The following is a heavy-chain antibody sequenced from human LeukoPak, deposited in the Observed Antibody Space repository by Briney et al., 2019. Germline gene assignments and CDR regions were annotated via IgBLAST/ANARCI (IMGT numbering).Heavy chain of an antibody. D-gene: IGHD2-2*01. CDR2: IYYSGST. CDR1: GGSITSNTYF. J-gene: IGHJ4*02. CDR3: ARVKRKYQLLKPLHETPSHYFDY. V-gene: IGHV4-39*07. Sequence: PSETLSLTCIVSGGSITSNTYFWDWIRQTPGKGLEWIGRIYYSGSTYYNPSLKSRVTISLDTSKNQFSLKLSSVTAADTAMYYCARVKRKYQLLKPLHETPSHYFDYWGQGTLVTVSS.